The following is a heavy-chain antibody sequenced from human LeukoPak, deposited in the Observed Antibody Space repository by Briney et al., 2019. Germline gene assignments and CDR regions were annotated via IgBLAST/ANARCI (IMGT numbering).Heavy chain of an antibody. V-gene: IGHV3-7*01. CDR3: ARQNLYYDFWSGYSRDYYYMDV. J-gene: IGHJ6*03. D-gene: IGHD3-3*01. CDR2: IRQDGSER. CDR1: GFIFIHFW. Sequence: GGSLRLSCEASGFIFIHFWMSWVRQAPGKGLEWVASIRQDGSERYYVDSVKGRFNISRDNAKNSLYLQVNSLRVEDTAIYYCARQNLYYDFWSGYSRDYYYMDVWGKGTTVTVSS.